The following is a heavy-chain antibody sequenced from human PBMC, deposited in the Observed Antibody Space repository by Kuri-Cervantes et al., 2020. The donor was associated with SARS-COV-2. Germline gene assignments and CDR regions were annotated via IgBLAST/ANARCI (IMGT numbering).Heavy chain of an antibody. CDR1: GYTFTGYY. V-gene: IGHV1-2*04. CDR2: INPNSGGT. Sequence: ASVKVSCKASGYTFTGYYMHWVRQAPGQGLEWMGWINPNSGGTNYAQKFQGWVTMTRDTSISTAYMELSSLRSEDTAVYYCARAPPIVVVPAAMWFDPWGQGTLVTVSS. D-gene: IGHD2-2*01. CDR3: ARAPPIVVVPAAMWFDP. J-gene: IGHJ5*02.